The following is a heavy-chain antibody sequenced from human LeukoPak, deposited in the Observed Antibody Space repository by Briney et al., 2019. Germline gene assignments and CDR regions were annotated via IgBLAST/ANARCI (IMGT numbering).Heavy chain of an antibody. D-gene: IGHD3-16*02. CDR3: ASGRDYVWGSYRYTQINWFDP. J-gene: IGHJ5*02. CDR2: INHSGST. V-gene: IGHV4-34*01. CDR1: GGSFSGYY. Sequence: PSETLSLTCAVYGGSFSGYYWSWIRQPPGKGLEWIGEINHSGSTNYNPSLKSRVTISVDTSKNQFSLKLSSVTAADTAVYYCASGRDYVWGSYRYTQINWFDPWGQATLVAVSS.